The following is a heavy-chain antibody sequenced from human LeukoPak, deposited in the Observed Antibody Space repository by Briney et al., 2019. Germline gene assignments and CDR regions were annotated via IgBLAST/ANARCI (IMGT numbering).Heavy chain of an antibody. D-gene: IGHD6-19*01. CDR2: IIPIFGTA. CDR1: GGTFSSYA. V-gene: IGHV1-69*13. J-gene: IGHJ4*02. CDR3: ARSVSGIAVAGSLHFDY. Sequence: SVKVSCKASGGTFSSYAISWVRQAPGQGLEWMGGIIPIFGTANYAQKFQGRVTITADESTSTAYMELSSLRSEDTAVYYCARSVSGIAVAGSLHFDYWGQGTLVTVSS.